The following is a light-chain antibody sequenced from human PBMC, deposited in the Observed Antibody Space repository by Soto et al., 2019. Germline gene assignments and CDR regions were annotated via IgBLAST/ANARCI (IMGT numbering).Light chain of an antibody. Sequence: DIQMTQSPSAMSASVGDRVTITCRASQGISNYLAWFQQKPGNVPKRLIYAASSLQSGVPSRCSGSGSGTEFTLTISSLQPENFATYSCLQHNSYPPWTFGQGTKVEIK. CDR3: LQHNSYPPWT. V-gene: IGKV1-17*03. CDR1: QGISNY. CDR2: AAS. J-gene: IGKJ1*01.